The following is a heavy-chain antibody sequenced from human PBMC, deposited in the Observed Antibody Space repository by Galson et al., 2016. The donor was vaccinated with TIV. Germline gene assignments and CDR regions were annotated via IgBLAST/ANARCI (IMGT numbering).Heavy chain of an antibody. CDR3: ARDRIVDATYYYYYYGMDV. Sequence: GSLRLSCAASGLSVSINYMTWVRQPPGKGLEWVSLISDRGKTYYSDSVKGRFTISRDNSRNTLYLQMNGLRAEDTAVYYCARDRIVDATYYYYYYGMDVWGQGTAVTVSS. J-gene: IGHJ6*02. CDR1: GLSVSINY. CDR2: ISDRGKT. D-gene: IGHD1-26*01. V-gene: IGHV3-66*03.